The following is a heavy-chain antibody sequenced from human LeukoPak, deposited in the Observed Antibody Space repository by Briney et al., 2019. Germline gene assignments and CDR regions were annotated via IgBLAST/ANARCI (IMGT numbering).Heavy chain of an antibody. J-gene: IGHJ4*02. CDR3: ARSSGGGDPDQYYFDY. CDR2: IYPGDSDT. CDR1: GYSFTSYW. D-gene: IGHD2-21*02. Sequence: GESLKISCKGSGYSFTSYWIGWVRQMPGKGLEWMGIIYPGDSDTRYSPSFQGQVTISADKSISTAYLQWSSLKASDTAMYYCARSSGGGDPDQYYFDYWGQGTLVTVSS. V-gene: IGHV5-51*01.